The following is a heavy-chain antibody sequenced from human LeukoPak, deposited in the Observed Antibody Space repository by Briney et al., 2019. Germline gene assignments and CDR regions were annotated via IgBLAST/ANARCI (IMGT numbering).Heavy chain of an antibody. CDR3: ANDAFDI. V-gene: IGHV3-30*18. Sequence: QSGGSLRLSCAASEFTFSSYGMHWVRQAPGKGLEWVAVISYDGSNKYYADSVKGRFTISRDNSKNTLYLQMNSLRAEDTAVYYCANDAFDIWGQGTMVTVSS. CDR1: EFTFSSYG. J-gene: IGHJ3*02. CDR2: ISYDGSNK.